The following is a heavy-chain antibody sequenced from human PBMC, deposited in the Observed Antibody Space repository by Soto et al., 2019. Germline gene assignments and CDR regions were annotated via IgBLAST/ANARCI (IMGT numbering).Heavy chain of an antibody. CDR2: INAGNGNT. CDR3: ASARLGYCSGGSCKGAFDI. V-gene: IGHV1-3*01. D-gene: IGHD2-15*01. Sequence: QVQLVQSGAEVKKPGASVKVSCKASGYTFTSYAMHWVRQAPGQRLEWMGWINAGNGNTKYSQKFQGRVTITRDTSASTANRGLSSLGSEDTAVYYCASARLGYCSGGSCKGAFDIWGQGTMVTVSS. CDR1: GYTFTSYA. J-gene: IGHJ3*02.